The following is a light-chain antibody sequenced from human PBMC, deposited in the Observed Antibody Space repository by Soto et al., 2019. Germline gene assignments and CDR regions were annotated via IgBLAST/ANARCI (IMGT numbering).Light chain of an antibody. CDR2: AAS. Sequence: DIPMTQSPSSLSASVGDRVTITSRASQGIDNYLAWYQQKPGKVPKLLIYAASTLQSGVPSRFSGSASATDFTLTISSLQAEDVATYYCQKYNIAPFTFGPGTKVDI. J-gene: IGKJ3*01. V-gene: IGKV1-27*01. CDR3: QKYNIAPFT. CDR1: QGIDNY.